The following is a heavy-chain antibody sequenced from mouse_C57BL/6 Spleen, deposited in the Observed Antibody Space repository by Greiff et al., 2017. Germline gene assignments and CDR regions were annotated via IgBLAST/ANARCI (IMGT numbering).Heavy chain of an antibody. CDR3: AREGIYYDYWYFDV. Sequence: DVQLVESEGGLVQPGSSMKLSCTASGFTFSDYYMAWVRQVPEKGLEWVANINYDGSSTYYLDSLKSRFIISRDNAKNILYLQMSSLKSEDTATYYCAREGIYYDYWYFDVWGTGTTVTVSS. CDR1: GFTFSDYY. CDR2: INYDGSST. V-gene: IGHV5-16*01. D-gene: IGHD2-4*01. J-gene: IGHJ1*03.